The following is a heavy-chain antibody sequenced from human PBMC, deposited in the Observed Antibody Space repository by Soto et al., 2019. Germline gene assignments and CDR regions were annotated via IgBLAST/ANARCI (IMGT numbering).Heavy chain of an antibody. CDR1: GFTFSTYA. Sequence: EVQLLESGGGSVQPGGSLGLSCAASGFTFSTYAMSWVRQAPGKGLEWVSTISGSDDSTYYADSVKGRFTIFRDNSKSTLYLQMNSLRAEDTAVYYCAKEGDSSRYYFDYWGQGTLVTVSS. J-gene: IGHJ4*02. D-gene: IGHD6-13*01. CDR3: AKEGDSSRYYFDY. V-gene: IGHV3-23*01. CDR2: ISGSDDST.